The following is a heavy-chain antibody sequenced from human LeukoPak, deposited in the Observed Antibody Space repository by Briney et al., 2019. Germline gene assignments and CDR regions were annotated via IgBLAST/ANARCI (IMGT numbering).Heavy chain of an antibody. CDR2: ISYDGSNK. Sequence: GGSLRLSCAASGFTFSSYAMHWVRQAPGKGLEWVAVISYDGSNKYYADSVKGRFTISRDNSKNTLYLQMNSLRAEDTAVYYCARDLGLSGSLDYWGQGPLVTVSS. CDR3: ARDLGLSGSLDY. D-gene: IGHD1-26*01. V-gene: IGHV3-30-3*01. CDR1: GFTFSSYA. J-gene: IGHJ4*02.